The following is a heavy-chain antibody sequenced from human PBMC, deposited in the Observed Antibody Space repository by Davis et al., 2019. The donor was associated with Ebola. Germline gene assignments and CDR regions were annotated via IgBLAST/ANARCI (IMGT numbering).Heavy chain of an antibody. CDR3: ASMLWGGGFDI. CDR2: MKQDGSDI. J-gene: IGHJ3*02. D-gene: IGHD2-21*01. V-gene: IGHV3-7*03. Sequence: PGGSLRLSCAASGFTFSDHYMSWIRQAPGKGLEWVANMKQDGSDIYYVDSVKGRFTISRDNARNSLFLQMNSLRDEDTAVYYCASMLWGGGFDIWGQGTMVTVSS. CDR1: GFTFSDHY.